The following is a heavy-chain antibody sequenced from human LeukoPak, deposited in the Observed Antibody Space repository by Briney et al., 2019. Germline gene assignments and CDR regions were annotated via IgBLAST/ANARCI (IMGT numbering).Heavy chain of an antibody. V-gene: IGHV3-48*01. Sequence: GGSLRLSCAASGFTVSSNYMSWVRQAPGKGLEWVSYISSGSSTIYYADSVKGRFTISRDNAKNSLYLQMNSLRTEDTAVYYCARDGRVGATPKYAFDIWGQGTMVTVSS. J-gene: IGHJ3*02. CDR1: GFTVSSNY. CDR2: ISSGSSTI. D-gene: IGHD1-26*01. CDR3: ARDGRVGATPKYAFDI.